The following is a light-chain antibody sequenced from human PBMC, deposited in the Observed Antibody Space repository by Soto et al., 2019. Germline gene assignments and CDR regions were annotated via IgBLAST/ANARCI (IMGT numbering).Light chain of an antibody. CDR3: KQYGNAPWT. CDR1: QTISYSY. J-gene: IGKJ1*01. CDR2: GAS. Sequence: EVVLTQPGTLSLSPGERATLSCRASQTISYSYLAWYQQKPGQAPRLLIYGASIRATGIQDRFSGSGSGTDFTLTISRLEPEDFAVYYCKQYGNAPWTFGQGTKVDIK. V-gene: IGKV3-20*01.